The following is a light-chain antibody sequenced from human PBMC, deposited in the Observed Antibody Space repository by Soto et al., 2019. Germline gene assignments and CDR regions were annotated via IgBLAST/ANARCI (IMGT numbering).Light chain of an antibody. V-gene: IGKV3-20*01. J-gene: IGKJ2*01. CDR1: QSVSSSY. CDR2: GAS. Sequence: EIVLTQSPGTLSLSPGERATLSCRASQSVSSSYLAWYQQKPGQAPRLLIYGASSKATGIPDRFSGSGSGTYVTLTISRLEPEDFAVYYCQQYGSSPYTFGQGTKLEIK. CDR3: QQYGSSPYT.